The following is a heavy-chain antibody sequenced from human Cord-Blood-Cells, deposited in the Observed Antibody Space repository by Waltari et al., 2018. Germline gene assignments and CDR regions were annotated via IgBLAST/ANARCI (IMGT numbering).Heavy chain of an antibody. CDR1: GYTFPSYD. CDR2: MNPNSGNK. CDR3: ARAIGSYYYYYYGMDV. V-gene: IGHV1-8*01. Sequence: QVQLVQSGAEVKKPGASVKVSCKASGYTFPSYDINWVRQATGQGLEWMGWMNPNSGNKGDAQKFQGRVTMTRNTSISTAYMELSSLRSEDTAVYYWARAIGSYYYYYYGMDVWGQGTTVTVSS. D-gene: IGHD1-26*01. J-gene: IGHJ6*02.